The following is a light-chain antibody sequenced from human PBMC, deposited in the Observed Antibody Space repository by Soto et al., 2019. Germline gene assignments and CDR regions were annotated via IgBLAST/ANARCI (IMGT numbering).Light chain of an antibody. CDR1: QSVSSN. J-gene: IGKJ3*01. Sequence: EIVMTQSPATLSVSPGERATLSCRASQSVSSNLAWYQQKPGQAPRLLIYGASTRATGIPARFSGSGSGTEFTLTISSLQSEDVAVYYCQKYNTWPTFGRGTKVDIK. V-gene: IGKV3-15*01. CDR3: QKYNTWPT. CDR2: GAS.